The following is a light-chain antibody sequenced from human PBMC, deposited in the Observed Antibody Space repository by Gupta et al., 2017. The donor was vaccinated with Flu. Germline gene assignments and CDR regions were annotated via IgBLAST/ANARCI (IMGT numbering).Light chain of an antibody. CDR2: KSS. Sequence: KSSNRDSGVPDRFSGSGSGTDFTLKISSVEAEDVGVYYCKQPKHCLFTFGQGTKVDIK. J-gene: IGKJ2*01. CDR3: KQPKHCLFT. V-gene: IGKV2-30*01.